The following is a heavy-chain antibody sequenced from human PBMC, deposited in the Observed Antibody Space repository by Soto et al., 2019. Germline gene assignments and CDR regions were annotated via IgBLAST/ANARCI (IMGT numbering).Heavy chain of an antibody. D-gene: IGHD3-22*01. CDR1: GFTVSSND. CDR2: IYSSGST. V-gene: IGHV3-53*01. Sequence: EVQLVESGGGLIQPGGSLTLSCAASGFTVSSNDMSWVRQAPGKGLEWVSLIYSSGSTHYAASVKGRFTISTDNSKNTLYLHMNSLSAEDTAVYYCARRPLNSNGAYWGQGTLVTVSS. J-gene: IGHJ4*02. CDR3: ARRPLNSNGAY.